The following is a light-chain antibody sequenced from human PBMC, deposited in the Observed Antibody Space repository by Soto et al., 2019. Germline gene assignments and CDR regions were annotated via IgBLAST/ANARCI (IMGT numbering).Light chain of an antibody. CDR3: QQYGLSPWT. J-gene: IGKJ1*01. CDR1: QSISSSY. CDR2: GAS. V-gene: IGKV3-20*01. Sequence: DIVLTQSPGTLSLSPGERATLSCRASQSISSSYLAWYQQRPGQATRLLIYGASSRATGIPDRFSGSGSGTDFTLIISRLEPEDFAVYYCQQYGLSPWTFGQGTKVEI.